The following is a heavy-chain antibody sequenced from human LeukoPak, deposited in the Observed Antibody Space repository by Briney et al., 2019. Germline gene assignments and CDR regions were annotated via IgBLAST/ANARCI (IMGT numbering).Heavy chain of an antibody. J-gene: IGHJ4*02. V-gene: IGHV4-61*02. CDR1: GGSISSGSYY. CDR3: ARGSYYDILTAWAYYFDY. D-gene: IGHD3-9*01. Sequence: PSQTLSLTCTVSGGSISSGSYYWSWIRQPAGKGLEWIGRIYTSGSTNYNPPLKSRVTISVDTSKNQFSLKLSSVTAADTAVYYCARGSYYDILTAWAYYFDYWGQGTLVTVSS. CDR2: IYTSGST.